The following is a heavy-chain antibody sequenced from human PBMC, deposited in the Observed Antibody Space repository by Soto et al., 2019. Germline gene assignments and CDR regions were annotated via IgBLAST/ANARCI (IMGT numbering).Heavy chain of an antibody. CDR1: GFTFSSYG. D-gene: IGHD6-6*01. V-gene: IGHV3-33*01. Sequence: GGSLRLSCAASGFTFSSYGRHWVRQAPGKGLEWVAVIWYDGSNKYYADSVKGRFTISRDNSKNTLYLQMNSLRAEDTAVYYCARDGYSSSFSCMDVWGQGTTVTVSS. CDR2: IWYDGSNK. CDR3: ARDGYSSSFSCMDV. J-gene: IGHJ6*02.